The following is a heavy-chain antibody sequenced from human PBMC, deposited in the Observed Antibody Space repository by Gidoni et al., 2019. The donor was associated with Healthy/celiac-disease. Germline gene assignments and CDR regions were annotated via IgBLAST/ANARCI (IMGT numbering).Heavy chain of an antibody. D-gene: IGHD3-10*01. CDR2: IIPILGIA. J-gene: IGHJ6*02. CDR1: GGTFSSYT. V-gene: IGHV1-69*02. CDR3: ARAYYGSGSYSSVSDYYGMDV. Sequence: QVQLVQSGAEVTKPGSSVKVSCKASGGTFSSYTISWVRQAPGQGLEWMGRIIPILGIANYAQKFQGRVTITADKSTSTAYMELSSLRSEDTAVYYCARAYYGSGSYSSVSDYYGMDVWGQGTTVTVSS.